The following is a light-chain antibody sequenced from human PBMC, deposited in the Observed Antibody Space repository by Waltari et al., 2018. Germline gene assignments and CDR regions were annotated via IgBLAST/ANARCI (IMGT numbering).Light chain of an antibody. CDR3: HQRRNWPGT. J-gene: IGKJ1*01. CDR1: QNFINF. V-gene: IGKV3-11*01. Sequence: EIVLSQSVATMSLSLGDRATFSCMASQNFINFLALYQQKPGQSPSLLIFDASNRATGIPASFSGSGSGTDFTLTISSLEPEDFAVYYCHQRRNWPGTFGQGTKVEIK. CDR2: DAS.